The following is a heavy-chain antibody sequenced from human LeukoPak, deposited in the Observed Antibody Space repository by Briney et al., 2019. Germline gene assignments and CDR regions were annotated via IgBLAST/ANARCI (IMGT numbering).Heavy chain of an antibody. Sequence: GGSLRLSCAASGFTFSSYAMHWVRQAPGKGLEWVAVISYDGSNKYYADSVKGRFTISRDNSKNTLYLQMNSLRAEDTAVYYCARDLSGSDTPAPLDVWGQGTTVTVSS. CDR3: ARDLSGSDTPAPLDV. CDR1: GFTFSSYA. J-gene: IGHJ6*02. CDR2: ISYDGSNK. V-gene: IGHV3-30-3*01.